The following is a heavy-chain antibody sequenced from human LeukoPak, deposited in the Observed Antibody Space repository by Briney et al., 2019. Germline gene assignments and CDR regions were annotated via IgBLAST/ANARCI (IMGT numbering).Heavy chain of an antibody. D-gene: IGHD3-10*01. CDR3: AREYGSGSAADY. CDR2: IWYDGSNY. CDR1: GFTFSSYG. V-gene: IGHV3-33*01. Sequence: GGSLRLSCAASGFTFSSYGMHWVRQAPGKGLEWVAVIWYDGSNYYYADSVKGRFTISRDNSKNTLYLQMNSLRAEDTAVYYCAREYGSGSAADYWGQGTLVTVSS. J-gene: IGHJ4*02.